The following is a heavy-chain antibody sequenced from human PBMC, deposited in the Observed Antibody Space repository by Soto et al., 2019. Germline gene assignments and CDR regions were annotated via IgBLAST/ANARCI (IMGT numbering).Heavy chain of an antibody. V-gene: IGHV3-23*01. J-gene: IGHJ4*02. CDR1: GFIFTNYP. CDR2: ISGSGDTT. D-gene: IGHD3-16*01. Sequence: EVQLLESGGALVQPGGSLRLSCAASGFIFTNYPMSWVRQAPGKGLEWVSGISGSGDTTYYVDSVKGRFTISRDNSKNTLYLQMSRLRADDTATYYCAKDWGYWGQGTLVTVSS. CDR3: AKDWGY.